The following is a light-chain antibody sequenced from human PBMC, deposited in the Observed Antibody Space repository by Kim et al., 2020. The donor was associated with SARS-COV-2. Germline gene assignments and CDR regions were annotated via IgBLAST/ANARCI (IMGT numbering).Light chain of an antibody. CDR2: GAS. CDR1: QSVSSSY. Sequence: EIVLTQSPGTLSLSPGERATLSCRASQSVSSSYLAWYQQKPGQAPRLLIYGASSRATGIPDRFSGSGSGTDFTLTISRLEPEDFAVYYCQQYGSSPPVTFGGGTKLEI. V-gene: IGKV3-20*01. J-gene: IGKJ4*01. CDR3: QQYGSSPPVT.